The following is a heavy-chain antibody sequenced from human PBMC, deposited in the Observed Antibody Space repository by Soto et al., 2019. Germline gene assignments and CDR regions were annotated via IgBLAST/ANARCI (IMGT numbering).Heavy chain of an antibody. CDR2: ISGSGGST. CDR1: GFTFSSYA. J-gene: IGHJ4*02. V-gene: IGHV3-23*01. Sequence: EVQLLESGGGLVQPGGSLRLSCAASGFTFSSYAMSWVRQAPGKGLEWVSAISGSGGSTYYADSVKGRFTISRDNSKNTLYLQMNSQRAEDTAVYYCAKAPQYYDILTGYSMDYYFDYWGQGTLVTVSS. CDR3: AKAPQYYDILTGYSMDYYFDY. D-gene: IGHD3-9*01.